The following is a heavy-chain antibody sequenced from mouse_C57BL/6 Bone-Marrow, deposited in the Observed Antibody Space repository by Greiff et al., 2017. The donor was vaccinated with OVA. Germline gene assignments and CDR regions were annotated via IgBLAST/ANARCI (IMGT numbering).Heavy chain of an antibody. D-gene: IGHD2-4*01. Sequence: VQLQQSGPELVKPGASVKISCKASGYSFTDYNMNWVKQSNGKSLEWIGVINPNYGTTSYNQKFKGKATLTVDQSSSKAYMQLNSLTSEDSAVYYCARSLIYYDYDVDYFDYWGQGTTLTVAS. V-gene: IGHV1-39*01. CDR2: INPNYGTT. CDR3: ARSLIYYDYDVDYFDY. CDR1: GYSFTDYN. J-gene: IGHJ2*01.